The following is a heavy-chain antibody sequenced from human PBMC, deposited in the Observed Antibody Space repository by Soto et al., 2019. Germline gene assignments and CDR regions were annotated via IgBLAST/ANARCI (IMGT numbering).Heavy chain of an antibody. CDR3: ARAPYYDILTGYYGPYYYYGIDV. D-gene: IGHD3-9*01. Sequence: ASVKVSCKASGYTFTSYGISWVRQAPGQGLEWMGWISAYNGNTNYAQKLQGRVTMTTDTSTSTAYMELGSLRSDDTAVYYCARAPYYDILTGYYGPYYYYGIDVRGQGTTVTGS. CDR2: ISAYNGNT. J-gene: IGHJ6*02. V-gene: IGHV1-18*01. CDR1: GYTFTSYG.